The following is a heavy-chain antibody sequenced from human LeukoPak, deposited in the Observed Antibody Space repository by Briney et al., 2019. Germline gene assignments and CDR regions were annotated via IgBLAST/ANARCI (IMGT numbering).Heavy chain of an antibody. CDR2: IYTSGST. Sequence: SETLSLTCTVSGGSINSYYWSWIRQPAGKGLEWLGRIYTSGSTNYNPSLKSRVTMSIDTSKNQFSLKLSSVTAADTAVYYCARDLGYCSSTSCPFDYWGQGTLVTVSS. CDR3: ARDLGYCSSTSCPFDY. V-gene: IGHV4-4*07. J-gene: IGHJ4*02. D-gene: IGHD2-2*01. CDR1: GGSINSYY.